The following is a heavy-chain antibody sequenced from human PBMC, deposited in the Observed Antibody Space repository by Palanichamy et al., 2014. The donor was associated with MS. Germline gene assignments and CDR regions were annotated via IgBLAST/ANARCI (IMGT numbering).Heavy chain of an antibody. V-gene: IGHV3-23*01. CDR3: AKAARPIVVVVAATIVDY. CDR1: GFTFSSYA. CDR2: ISGSGGST. Sequence: EVQLLESGGGSVQPGGSLRLSCAASGFTFSSYAMSWVRQAPGKGLEWVSAISGSGGSTYYADPVKGRFTISRDNSKNTLYLQMNSLRAEDTAVYYCAKAARPIVVVVAATIVDYWGQGTLVTVSS. D-gene: IGHD2-15*01. J-gene: IGHJ4*02.